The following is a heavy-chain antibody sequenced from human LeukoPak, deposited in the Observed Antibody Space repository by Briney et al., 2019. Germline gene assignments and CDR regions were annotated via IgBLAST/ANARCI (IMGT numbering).Heavy chain of an antibody. CDR3: ARRRSNRVFPSFDI. D-gene: IGHD3-10*01. V-gene: IGHV4-39*01. CDR2: IHYTGST. CDR1: GGSISSNTYD. J-gene: IGHJ3*02. Sequence: SETLSLTCAVSGGSISSNTYDWGWIRQPPGLGLEWIGSIHYTGSTYYNPSLKSRVTVSVDTSKNQLSLKLTSVTASDTAVYYCARRRSNRVFPSFDISGQGTMVAVSS.